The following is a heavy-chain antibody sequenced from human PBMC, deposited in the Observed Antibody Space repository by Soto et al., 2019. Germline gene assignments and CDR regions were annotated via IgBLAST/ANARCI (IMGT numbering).Heavy chain of an antibody. J-gene: IGHJ4*02. CDR2: ISGSGGST. CDR3: AKDASYYYDSSGYYDY. CDR1: GFTFSSYA. Sequence: EVQLLESGGGLVQPGGSLRLSCADSGFTFSSYAMSWVRQAPGKGLEWASAISGSGGSTYYADSVKGRFTISRDNSKNTLYLQMNSLRAEDTAVYYCAKDASYYYDSSGYYDYWGQGTLVPVSS. V-gene: IGHV3-23*01. D-gene: IGHD3-22*01.